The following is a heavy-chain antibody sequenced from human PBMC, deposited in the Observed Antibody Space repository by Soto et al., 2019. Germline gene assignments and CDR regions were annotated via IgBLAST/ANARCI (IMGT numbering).Heavy chain of an antibody. CDR2: VWYDGSNK. J-gene: IGHJ2*01. CDR3: ARPLGGNAMRYFDL. Sequence: QVQLVESGGGVVQPGRSLRLSCVASGFTFRDYGIHWVRQAPGKGLEWVALVWYDGSNKYYADSVKGRFTISRDNSKDTLYLKMNSLRAEDTAMYYCARPLGGNAMRYFDLWGRGTLVTVSS. V-gene: IGHV3-33*01. D-gene: IGHD2-15*01. CDR1: GFTFRDYG.